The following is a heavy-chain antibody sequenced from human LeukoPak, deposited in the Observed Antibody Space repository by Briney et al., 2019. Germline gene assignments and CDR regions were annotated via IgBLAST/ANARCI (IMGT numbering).Heavy chain of an antibody. J-gene: IGHJ4*02. Sequence: GGSLRLSCAASGFTFSSYSMNWVRQAPGKGLEGVSYISSSSTIYYADSVKGRFTISRDNAKNSLYLQMNSLRAEDTAVYYCARAHHRRVYDYVWGSYPYWGQGTLVTVSS. CDR2: ISSSSTI. CDR1: GFTFSSYS. V-gene: IGHV3-48*01. D-gene: IGHD3-16*02. CDR3: ARAHHRRVYDYVWGSYPY.